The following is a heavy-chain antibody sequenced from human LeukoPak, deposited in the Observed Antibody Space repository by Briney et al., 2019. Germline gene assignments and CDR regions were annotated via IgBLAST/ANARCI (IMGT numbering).Heavy chain of an antibody. D-gene: IGHD2-15*01. CDR1: GGSISSGSYY. J-gene: IGHJ5*02. Sequence: SQTLSLTCTVSGGSISSGSYYWSWIRQPAGKGLEWIGRIYTSGSTNYNPSLKSRVTISVDTSKNQFSLKLSSVTAADTAVYYCASESRYRSGGSCFVTWFDPWGQGTLVTVSS. V-gene: IGHV4-61*02. CDR3: ASESRYRSGGSCFVTWFDP. CDR2: IYTSGST.